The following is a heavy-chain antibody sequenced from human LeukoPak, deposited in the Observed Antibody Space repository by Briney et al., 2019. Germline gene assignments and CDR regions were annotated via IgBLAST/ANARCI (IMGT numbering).Heavy chain of an antibody. CDR2: ISGAGGSK. D-gene: IGHD6-19*01. J-gene: IGHJ3*02. V-gene: IGHV3-43*02. CDR1: GFTFDDYA. CDR3: AKDAPGWYDAFDI. Sequence: GRSLRLSCAASGFTFDDYAMHWVRQAPGKCREWVSPISGAGGSKYHAVSVKGRFTISRDNSKNSLYLQMNSLRTEDTALYYCAKDAPGWYDAFDIWGQGTMVTVSS.